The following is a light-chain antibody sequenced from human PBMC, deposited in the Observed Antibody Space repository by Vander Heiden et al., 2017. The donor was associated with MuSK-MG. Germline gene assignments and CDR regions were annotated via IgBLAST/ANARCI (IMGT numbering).Light chain of an antibody. CDR3: QQNNNWPPIT. Sequence: EIVITHSPATLSESPGERATLACRASQSISSNLAWYQQGPGQAPRLLIYGASTRASGIPARFSGSGYGTEFTLTISSRQSEDFAVYSCQQNNNWPPITFGGGTKVEIK. CDR1: QSISSN. CDR2: GAS. J-gene: IGKJ4*01. V-gene: IGKV3-15*01.